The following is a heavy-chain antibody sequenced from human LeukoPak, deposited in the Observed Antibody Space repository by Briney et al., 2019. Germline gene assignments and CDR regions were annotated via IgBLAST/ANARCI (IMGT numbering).Heavy chain of an antibody. V-gene: IGHV4-31*03. CDR2: IYYSRST. Sequence: SETLSLTCTVSGGSISSCGYYWIWIRQHPGKGLEGIGYIYYSRSTYYNPSLKSRVTLPVHPSKNQFFLELSSVTAADTAVYFCARAVDCSSTGCCGLFDPWGQGTLVSVSS. CDR3: ARAVDCSSTGCCGLFDP. J-gene: IGHJ5*02. CDR1: GGSISSCGYY. D-gene: IGHD2-2*01.